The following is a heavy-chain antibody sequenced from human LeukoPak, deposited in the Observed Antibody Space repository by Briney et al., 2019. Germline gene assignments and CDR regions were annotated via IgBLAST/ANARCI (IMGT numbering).Heavy chain of an antibody. CDR1: GFTFSSYG. D-gene: IGHD6-25*01. CDR3: ATEGPTGSGVDY. CDR2: ICRSSSYI. Sequence: GGSLRLSCAASGFTFSSYGMNWVRQAPGKGLEWVSSICRSSSYIYYADSVKVRFTISRDNAKNSLYLQMNSLRAEDTAVYYCATEGPTGSGVDYWGQGTLVTVSS. V-gene: IGHV3-21*01. J-gene: IGHJ4*02.